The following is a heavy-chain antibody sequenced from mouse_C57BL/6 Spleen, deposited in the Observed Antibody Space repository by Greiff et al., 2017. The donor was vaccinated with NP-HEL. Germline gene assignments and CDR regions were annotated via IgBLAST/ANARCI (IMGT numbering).Heavy chain of an antibody. CDR1: GFTFSDYG. D-gene: IGHD2-3*01. J-gene: IGHJ3*01. Sequence: EVQRVESGGGLVKPGGSLKLSCAASGFTFSDYGMHWVRQAPEKGLEWVAYISSGSSTIYYADTVKGRFTISRDNAKNTLFLQMTSLRSEDTAMYYCAREGSYDGPPWFAYWGQGTLVTVSA. CDR2: ISSGSSTI. CDR3: AREGSYDGPPWFAY. V-gene: IGHV5-17*01.